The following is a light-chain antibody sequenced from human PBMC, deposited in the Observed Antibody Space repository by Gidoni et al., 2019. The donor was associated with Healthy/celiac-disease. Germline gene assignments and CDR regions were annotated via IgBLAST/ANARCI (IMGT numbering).Light chain of an antibody. CDR3: QQYGSSPFT. Sequence: EIGFTQSPGTLSLSPGERATLSCRASQSVSSSYLAWYQQKPGQAPRLLIYGASSRATGIPDRFSGSGSGTDFTLTISRLEPEDFAVYYCQQYGSSPFTFGPGTKVDIK. V-gene: IGKV3-20*01. CDR2: GAS. J-gene: IGKJ3*01. CDR1: QSVSSSY.